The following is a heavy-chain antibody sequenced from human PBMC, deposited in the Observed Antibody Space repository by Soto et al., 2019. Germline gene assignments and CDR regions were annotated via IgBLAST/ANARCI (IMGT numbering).Heavy chain of an antibody. J-gene: IGHJ4*02. CDR2: SGSGGST. D-gene: IGHD3-22*01. CDR3: ARLHYDSSGYNDY. V-gene: IGHV3-53*02. Sequence: EVQLVETGGGLIQPGGSLRLSCAASGFTVSSNYMSWVRQAPGKGLEWVSAISGSGGSTYYADSVKGRFTISRDNSKNTLYLQMNSLRAEDTAVYYCARLHYDSSGYNDYWGQGTLVTVSS. CDR1: GFTVSSNY.